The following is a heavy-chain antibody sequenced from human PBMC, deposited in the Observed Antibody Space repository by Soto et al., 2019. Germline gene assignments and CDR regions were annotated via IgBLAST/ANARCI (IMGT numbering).Heavy chain of an antibody. CDR2: IYYIGST. J-gene: IGHJ5*02. D-gene: IGHD6-25*01. CDR1: GGSISSGAYY. V-gene: IGHV4-31*03. CDR3: ARSTGYRGRFDP. Sequence: QVQLQESGPGLVKPSQTLSLTCTVSGGSISSGAYYWSWIRQHPGKGLEWIGYIYYIGSTYYNPSLQSRGTISVDTSKNQVSLKLSSVTAADTAVYYCARSTGYRGRFDPWGQGTLVTVSS.